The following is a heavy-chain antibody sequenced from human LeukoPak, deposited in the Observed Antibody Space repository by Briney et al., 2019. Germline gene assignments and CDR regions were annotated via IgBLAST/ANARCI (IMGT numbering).Heavy chain of an antibody. J-gene: IGHJ5*02. V-gene: IGHV3-30*18. D-gene: IGHD3-10*01. CDR2: ISYVVSNK. Sequence: GGSLRLSCAASGFTFSDYYMSWIRQAPGKGLEWVAVISYVVSNKYYADSVKGRFTISRDNSKNTLYLQMNSLRAEDTAVYYCAKVKRLGSNWFDPWGQGTLVTVSS. CDR1: GFTFSDYY. CDR3: AKVKRLGSNWFDP.